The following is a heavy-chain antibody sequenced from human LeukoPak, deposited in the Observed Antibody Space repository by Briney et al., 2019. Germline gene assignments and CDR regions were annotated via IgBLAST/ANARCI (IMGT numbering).Heavy chain of an antibody. Sequence: ASVKVSCKASGYTFSKYDVTWVRQAPGQGLEYMGWMNPNSGNTGFAQKFRGRVTMTSDASTTSAFMELMRLTSEDTAVYYCTRAVRNQLLSEYWGQGTRITVSS. J-gene: IGHJ4*02. CDR1: GYTFSKYD. CDR3: TRAVRNQLLSEY. D-gene: IGHD2-2*01. CDR2: MNPNSGNT. V-gene: IGHV1-8*01.